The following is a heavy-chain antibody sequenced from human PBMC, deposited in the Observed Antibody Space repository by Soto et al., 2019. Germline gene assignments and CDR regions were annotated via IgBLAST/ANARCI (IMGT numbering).Heavy chain of an antibody. CDR1: GFTFSGSA. CDR3: TSSEGADYYGMDV. Sequence: HPGGSLRLSCAASGFTFSGSAIHWVRQASGKGLEWVGRIRSKANIYATAYAASVKGRFTFSRDDSKNTAFLQMNSVKTEDTAVYYCTSSEGADYYGMDVWGQGTTVTVSS. J-gene: IGHJ6*02. CDR2: IRSKANIYAT. D-gene: IGHD3-16*01. V-gene: IGHV3-73*01.